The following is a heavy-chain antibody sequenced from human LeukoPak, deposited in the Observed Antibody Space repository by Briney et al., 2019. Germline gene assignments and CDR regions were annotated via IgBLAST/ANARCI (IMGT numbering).Heavy chain of an antibody. CDR1: GYTFTSYD. V-gene: IGHV1-8*03. Sequence: ASVKVSCKASGYTFTSYDINWVRQATGQGLEWMGWMNPNSGNTGYAQKFQGRVTITRNTSISTAYMELSRLRSDDTAVYYCARDPNPPAFDIWGQGTMVTVSS. J-gene: IGHJ3*02. CDR3: ARDPNPPAFDI. CDR2: MNPNSGNT.